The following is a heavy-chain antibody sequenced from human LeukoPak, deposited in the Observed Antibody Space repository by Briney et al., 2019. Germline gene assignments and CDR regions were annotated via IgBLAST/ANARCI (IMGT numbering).Heavy chain of an antibody. CDR1: GFTFSSYV. V-gene: IGHV3-23*01. CDR3: AELGITMIGGV. Sequence: PGGSLRLSCAASGFTFSSYVMSWVRQAPGKGLEWVSTISGNSGSTYYADSVKGRFTISGDNSKYTLYLQMNSLRAEDTAVYYCAELGITMIGGVWGKGTTVTISS. J-gene: IGHJ6*04. CDR2: ISGNSGST. D-gene: IGHD3-10*02.